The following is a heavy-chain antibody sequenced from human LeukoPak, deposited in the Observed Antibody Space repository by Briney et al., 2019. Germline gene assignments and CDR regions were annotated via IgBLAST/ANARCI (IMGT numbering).Heavy chain of an antibody. J-gene: IGHJ5*02. Sequence: HSETLSLTCSVSGASISRYYWNWIRQPAGKRLEWIGRPYTSWRIYYNLSLRSRVTISLDKSKNQFYLRLSSVTAADTAVYYCARDLGDGYNRDWFDPWGQGTLDRVSS. D-gene: IGHD5-24*01. CDR2: PYTSWRI. CDR1: GASISRYY. CDR3: ARDLGDGYNRDWFDP. V-gene: IGHV4-4*07.